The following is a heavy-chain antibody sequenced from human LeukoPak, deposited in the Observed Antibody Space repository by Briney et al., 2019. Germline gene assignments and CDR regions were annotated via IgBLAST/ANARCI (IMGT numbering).Heavy chain of an antibody. CDR1: GFTFSSYD. D-gene: IGHD3-22*01. V-gene: IGHV3-13*01. CDR3: ARESYDSSGYLWFDP. Sequence: PGGSLRLSCAASGFTFSSYDMHWVRQATGKGLEWVSAIGTAGDTYYPGSVKGRFTISRENAKNPLYLQMNSLRAGDTAVYYCARESYDSSGYLWFDPWGQGTLVTVSS. J-gene: IGHJ5*02. CDR2: IGTAGDT.